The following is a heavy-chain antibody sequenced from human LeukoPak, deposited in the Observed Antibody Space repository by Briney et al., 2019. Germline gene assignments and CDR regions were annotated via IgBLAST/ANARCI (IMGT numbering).Heavy chain of an antibody. CDR1: AFSLSAYN. Sequence: PGGSLRLSCAASAFSLSAYNMNWVRQAPGKGLEWVSSISYTGTYIYYADSVKGRFTISRDNAQNSLYLQMNSLRAEDTAICYCAKEGAYSAYDYFDYWGQGTLVTVSS. D-gene: IGHD5-12*01. V-gene: IGHV3-21*04. J-gene: IGHJ4*02. CDR2: ISYTGTYI. CDR3: AKEGAYSAYDYFDY.